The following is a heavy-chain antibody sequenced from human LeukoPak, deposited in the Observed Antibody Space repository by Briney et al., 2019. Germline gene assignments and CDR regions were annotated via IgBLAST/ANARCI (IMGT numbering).Heavy chain of an antibody. CDR1: VGSLSSYY. Sequence: PSETLSLTCTVSVGSLSSYYWSWIRQPAGKGLEWIGRIYTSGSTNYNPSLKSRVTISVDKSKNQFSLKLSSVTAADTAVYYCARDMRRYCSSTSCPPSDPWGQGTLVTVSS. CDR2: IYTSGST. J-gene: IGHJ5*02. CDR3: ARDMRRYCSSTSCPPSDP. D-gene: IGHD2-2*01. V-gene: IGHV4-4*07.